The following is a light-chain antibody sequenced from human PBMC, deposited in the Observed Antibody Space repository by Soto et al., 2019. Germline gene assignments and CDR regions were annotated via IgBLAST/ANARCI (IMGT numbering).Light chain of an antibody. J-gene: IGKJ1*01. CDR2: DAS. CDR3: QHYYDDPYM. CDR1: QRIGSW. Sequence: GDRVSITCRASQRIGSWLTWYQQKPGKVPKLLIYDASHLTSGVPSRFSGSGSGTEFTLSISSLQPYEFATYYCQHYYDDPYMFGQGTKVDIK. V-gene: IGKV1-5*01.